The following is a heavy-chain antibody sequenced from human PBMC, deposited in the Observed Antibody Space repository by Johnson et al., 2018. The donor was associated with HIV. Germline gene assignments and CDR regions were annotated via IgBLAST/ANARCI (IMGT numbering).Heavy chain of an antibody. CDR2: INGNGGST. V-gene: IGHV3-20*04. CDR3: AKSYIGQQLRDPFDF. J-gene: IGHJ3*01. Sequence: VQLVESGGGVVRPGGSLRLSCAASGFAFHDRGMSWVRQAPGKGLEWVSGINGNGGSTAYADSVKGRFTLSSDNAKNSQYLQMNSLRAEDKALYYCAKSYIGQQLRDPFDFWGKGTLVTGSA. D-gene: IGHD6-13*01. CDR1: GFAFHDRG.